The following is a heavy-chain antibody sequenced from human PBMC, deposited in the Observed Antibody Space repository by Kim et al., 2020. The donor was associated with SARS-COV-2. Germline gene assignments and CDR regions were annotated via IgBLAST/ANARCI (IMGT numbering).Heavy chain of an antibody. CDR3: ARGRFGSGRIRYFDY. J-gene: IGHJ4*02. V-gene: IGHV3-30*04. CDR2: ISYDGSNK. D-gene: IGHD3-10*01. CDR1: GFTFSSYA. Sequence: GGSLRLSCAASGFTFSSYAMHWVRQAPGKGLEWVAVISYDGSNKYYADSVKGLFTISRDNSKNTLYLQMNSLRAEDTAVYYCARGRFGSGRIRYFDYWGPGTLCTVSS.